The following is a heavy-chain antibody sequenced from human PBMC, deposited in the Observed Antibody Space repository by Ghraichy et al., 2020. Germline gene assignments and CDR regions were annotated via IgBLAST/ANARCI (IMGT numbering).Heavy chain of an antibody. D-gene: IGHD3-3*01. J-gene: IGHJ6*03. V-gene: IGHV1-18*01. CDR2: ISAYNGNT. CDR3: ARVTGRSNDFWSGYTSSYYYYYYMDV. CDR1: GYTFTSYG. Sequence: ASVKVSCKASGYTFTSYGISWVRQAPGQGLEWMGWISAYNGNTNYAQKLQGRVTMTTDTSTSTAYMELRSLRSDDTAVYYCARVTGRSNDFWSGYTSSYYYYYYMDVWGKGTTVTVSS.